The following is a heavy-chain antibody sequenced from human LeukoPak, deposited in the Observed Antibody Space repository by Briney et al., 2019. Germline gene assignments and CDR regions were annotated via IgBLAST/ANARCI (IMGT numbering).Heavy chain of an antibody. J-gene: IGHJ4*02. V-gene: IGHV1-69*04. CDR2: IIPILGIA. CDR1: GGTFSSYA. D-gene: IGHD3-10*01. Sequence: SVKVSCKASGGTFSSYAISWVRQAPGQGLEWMGRIIPILGIANYAQKFQGRVTITADKSTSTAYMELSSLRSEDTAVYYCARDSSTMVRGVEPDYWGQGTLVTVSS. CDR3: ARDSSTMVRGVEPDY.